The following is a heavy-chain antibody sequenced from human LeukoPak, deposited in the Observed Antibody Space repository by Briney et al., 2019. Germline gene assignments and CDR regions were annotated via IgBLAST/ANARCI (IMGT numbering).Heavy chain of an antibody. CDR1: GGTFSSYA. J-gene: IGHJ6*04. V-gene: IGHV1-69*06. CDR3: ARGILWFGEDYYGMDV. Sequence: SVKVSCKASGGTFSSYAISWVRQAPGQGREWMGGIIPIFGTANYAQKFQGRVTITADKSTSTAYMELSSLRSEDTAVYYCARGILWFGEDYYGMDVWGKGTTVTVSS. CDR2: IIPIFGTA. D-gene: IGHD3-10*01.